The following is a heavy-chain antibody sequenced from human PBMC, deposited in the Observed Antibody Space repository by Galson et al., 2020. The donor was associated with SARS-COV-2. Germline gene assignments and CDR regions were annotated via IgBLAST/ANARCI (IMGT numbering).Heavy chain of an antibody. J-gene: IGHJ3*02. CDR1: GGSISSGGYY. Sequence: ETSATLSLTCTVSGGSISSGGYYWRWIRQHPGKGLEWIGYIYYSGSTYYNPSLKSRVTISVDTSKNQFSLKLSSVTAADTAVYYCARVRTTMIVVVITSDAFDIWGQGTMVTVSS. CDR3: ARVRTTMIVVVITSDAFDI. CDR2: IYYSGST. V-gene: IGHV4-31*03. D-gene: IGHD3-22*01.